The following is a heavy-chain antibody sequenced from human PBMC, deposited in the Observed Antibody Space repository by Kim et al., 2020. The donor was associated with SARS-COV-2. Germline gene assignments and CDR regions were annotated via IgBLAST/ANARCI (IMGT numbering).Heavy chain of an antibody. Sequence: GGSLRLSCAASGFTFSDSYMTWVRRIPGQGLEWVSYISSSGRTIYYADSVRGRFTISRDNGKNSLYLLMTDLRADDTAVYYCASDSGLFYDTAWAKRGWNRWGQGTLVTVSS. CDR1: GFTFSDSY. V-gene: IGHV3-11*01. CDR3: ASDSGLFYDTAWAKRGWNR. J-gene: IGHJ4*01. CDR2: ISSSGRTI. D-gene: IGHD3-16*01.